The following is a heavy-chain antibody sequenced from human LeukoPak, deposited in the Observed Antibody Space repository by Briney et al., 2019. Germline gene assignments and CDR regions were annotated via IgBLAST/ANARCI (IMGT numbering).Heavy chain of an antibody. CDR3: ARREVVYATVDY. V-gene: IGHV1-69*05. Sequence: SVKVSCKASGGTFSSYAISWVRQAPGQGLEWMGGIIPIFGTANYAQKFQGRVTITTDESTSTAYMELSSLRSEDTAVYYCARREVVYATVDYWGQGTLVTVSS. J-gene: IGHJ4*02. CDR2: IIPIFGTA. CDR1: GGTFSSYA. D-gene: IGHD2-8*02.